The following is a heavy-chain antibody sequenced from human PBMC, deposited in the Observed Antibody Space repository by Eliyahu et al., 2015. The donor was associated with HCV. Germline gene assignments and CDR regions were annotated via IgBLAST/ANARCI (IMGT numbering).Heavy chain of an antibody. D-gene: IGHD3-10*01. Sequence: QVQLQQWGAGLLKPSETLSLNCAVYGGSFSNYYWSWIRQPPGKGLEWIGDINHSGITNYNPSLKSRVTISVGTSKSQCTLKLSSVTAADTAVYYCASDYGSGFFEHWGQGNPVTVSS. CDR3: ASDYGSGFFEH. CDR2: INHSGIT. V-gene: IGHV4-34*02. CDR1: GGSFSNYY. J-gene: IGHJ4*02.